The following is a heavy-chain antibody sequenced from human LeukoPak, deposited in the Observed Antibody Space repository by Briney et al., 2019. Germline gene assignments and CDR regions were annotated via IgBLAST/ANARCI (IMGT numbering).Heavy chain of an antibody. V-gene: IGHV5-51*07. J-gene: IGHJ5*02. D-gene: IGHD3-10*01. CDR2: IYPGDSDT. Sequence: GESLKISCKGSGYSFTSYWIGWVHQMPGEGLEWMGIIYPGDSDTRYSPSFQGQVTISADKSISTAYLQWSSLKASDTAMYYCARLVLWFGECPNWFDPWGQGTLVTVSS. CDR1: GYSFTSYW. CDR3: ARLVLWFGECPNWFDP.